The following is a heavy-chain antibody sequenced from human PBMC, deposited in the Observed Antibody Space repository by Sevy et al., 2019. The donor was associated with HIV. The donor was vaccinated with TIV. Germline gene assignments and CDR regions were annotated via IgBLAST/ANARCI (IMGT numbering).Heavy chain of an antibody. D-gene: IGHD3-3*01. J-gene: IGHJ6*02. V-gene: IGHV1-46*01. CDR2: INPSGGST. CDR3: AGDLKDYDFWSGYYIGENYYGMDV. Sequence: ASVKVSCKTSGYTFTSYFIHWVRQAPGQGLQWMGIINPSGGSTSYAQKFQGRVTMTRDTSTSTVYMELSSLRSEDTAVYYCAGDLKDYDFWSGYYIGENYYGMDVWGQGTTVTVSS. CDR1: GYTFTSYF.